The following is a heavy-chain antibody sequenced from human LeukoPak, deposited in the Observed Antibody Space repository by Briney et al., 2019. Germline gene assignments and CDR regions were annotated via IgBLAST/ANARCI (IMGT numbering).Heavy chain of an antibody. V-gene: IGHV4-31*03. J-gene: IGHJ3*02. CDR3: ARDSSSGNDAFDI. Sequence: SETLSLTCTVSGGSISSGGYYWSWIRQHPGKGLEWIGYIYYSGSTYYNPSLKSRVTISVDTSKDQFSLKLSSVTAADTAVYYCARDSSSGNDAFDIWGQGTMVTVSS. CDR1: GGSISSGGYY. D-gene: IGHD6-6*01. CDR2: IYYSGST.